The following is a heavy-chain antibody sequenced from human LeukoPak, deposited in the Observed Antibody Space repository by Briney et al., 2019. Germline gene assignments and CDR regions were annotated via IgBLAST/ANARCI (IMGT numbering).Heavy chain of an antibody. CDR1: GFTFSSYS. V-gene: IGHV3-21*01. D-gene: IGHD5-24*01. Sequence: GGSLRLSCAASGFTFSSYSMNWVRQAPGKGLEWVSSISSSSSYIYYADSVKGRFTISRDNAKNSLYLQMNSLRAEDTAVYYCARLDGSRPDAFDIWGQGTMVTVSS. CDR3: ARLDGSRPDAFDI. J-gene: IGHJ3*02. CDR2: ISSSSSYI.